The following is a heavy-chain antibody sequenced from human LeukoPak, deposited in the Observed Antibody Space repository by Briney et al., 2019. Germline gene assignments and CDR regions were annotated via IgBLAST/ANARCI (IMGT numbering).Heavy chain of an antibody. J-gene: IGHJ4*02. Sequence: GGSLRLSCAASGFTFSSYAMTWVRQAPGKGLEWVSVISDSGGTIHYADSVKGRFTISRDNSKNTLYLQMNSLRAEDTAVYYCAKYISGYAPNFDYWGQETLDTVSS. CDR3: AKYISGYAPNFDY. CDR1: GFTFSSYA. D-gene: IGHD6-19*01. CDR2: ISDSGGTI. V-gene: IGHV3-23*01.